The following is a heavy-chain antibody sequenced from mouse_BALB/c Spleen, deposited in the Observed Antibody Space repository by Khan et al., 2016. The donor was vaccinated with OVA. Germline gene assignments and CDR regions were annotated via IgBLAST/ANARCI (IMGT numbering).Heavy chain of an antibody. Sequence: QVQLQQPGAELVRPGVSVKISCKGSGYTFTDFAMHWVKQSHAKSLEWLGVISSDDGDATYNQKFKGKATMTVDKSSSTAYMEFARLTSEDSAMYHCVRGSVNSRFSYWGQGTLVTVSA. CDR3: VRGSVNSRFSY. CDR2: ISSDDGDA. J-gene: IGHJ3*01. CDR1: GYTFTDFA. V-gene: IGHV1S137*01.